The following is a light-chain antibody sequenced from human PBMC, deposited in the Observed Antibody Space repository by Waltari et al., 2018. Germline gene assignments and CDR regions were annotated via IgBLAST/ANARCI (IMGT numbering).Light chain of an antibody. CDR3: QQYYSKPLT. CDR2: WAS. V-gene: IGKV4-1*01. CDR1: QSVLYSSNNKNY. J-gene: IGKJ4*01. Sequence: DIVMTQSPDSLAVSLGERATINCKSSQSVLYSSNNKNYLACYQQKPGQPPKLLIYWASTRESGVPDRFSGSGSETEFTLTISSLQAEDVAVYYCQQYYSKPLTFGGGTKVEIK.